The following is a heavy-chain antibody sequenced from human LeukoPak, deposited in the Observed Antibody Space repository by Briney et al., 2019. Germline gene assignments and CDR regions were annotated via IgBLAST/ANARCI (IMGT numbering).Heavy chain of an antibody. V-gene: IGHV5-10-1*01. CDR3: ARHSPVAANLYYYYYGMDV. D-gene: IGHD6-19*01. Sequence: GESLKISCKGSGYSFTSYWIGWVRQMPGKGLEWMGRIDPSDSYTNYSPSFQGHVTISADKSISTAYLQWSSLKASDTAMYYCARHSPVAANLYYYYYGMDVWGQGTTVTVSS. J-gene: IGHJ6*02. CDR2: IDPSDSYT. CDR1: GYSFTSYW.